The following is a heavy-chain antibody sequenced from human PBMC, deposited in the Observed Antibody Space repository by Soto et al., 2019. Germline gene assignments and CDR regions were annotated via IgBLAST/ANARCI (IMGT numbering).Heavy chain of an antibody. CDR1: GYSFTSYW. CDR2: IYPGDSDT. V-gene: IGHV5-51*01. CDR3: ARRLYCSGGSCYYGMDV. J-gene: IGHJ6*02. Sequence: GESLKSSCKGSGYSFTSYWIGWVRQMTGKGLEWMGIIYPGDSDTRYSPSFQGQVTISADKSISTAYLQWSSLKASDTAMYYCARRLYCSGGSCYYGMDVWGQGTTVTVS. D-gene: IGHD2-15*01.